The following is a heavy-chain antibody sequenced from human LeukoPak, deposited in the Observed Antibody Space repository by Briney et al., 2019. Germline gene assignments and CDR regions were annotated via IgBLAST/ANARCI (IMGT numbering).Heavy chain of an antibody. D-gene: IGHD2-2*02. CDR2: IYYSGST. J-gene: IGHJ1*01. Sequence: SETLSLICTVSGGSISNYYWNWIRQPPGKGLEWIGYIYYSGSTNYNPSLKSRVTISVDTSKNQFSLKLSSVTAADTAVYYCATVEGYCTSTSCYRAYFQHWGQGTLVTVSS. V-gene: IGHV4-59*01. CDR3: ATVEGYCTSTSCYRAYFQH. CDR1: GGSISNYY.